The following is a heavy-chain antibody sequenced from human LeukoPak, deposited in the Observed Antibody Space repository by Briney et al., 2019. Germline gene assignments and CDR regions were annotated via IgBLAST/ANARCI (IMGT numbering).Heavy chain of an antibody. D-gene: IGHD1-26*01. V-gene: IGHV3-30-3*01. J-gene: IGHJ4*02. CDR3: ARFQWELSDTFDY. CDR1: GFTFSSYA. Sequence: PGRSLRLSCAASGFTFSSYAMHWVHQAPGKGLEWVAVISYDGSNKYYADSVKGRFTISRDNSKNTLYLQMNSLRAEDTAVYYCARFQWELSDTFDYWGQGTLVTVSS. CDR2: ISYDGSNK.